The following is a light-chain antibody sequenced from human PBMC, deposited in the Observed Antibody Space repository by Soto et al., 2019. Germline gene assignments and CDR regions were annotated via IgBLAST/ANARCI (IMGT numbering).Light chain of an antibody. CDR1: QSISNF. CDR2: VAS. V-gene: IGKV1-39*01. Sequence: IQMTHSPSSLSASIGDRDTITCRASQSISNFLNWYQQKPGKDPKLLIHVASSLQSGVPSRFSGSGSRTDFALTISSLQPEDFATYYCQQSYNIPRTFGQGTRLEIK. CDR3: QQSYNIPRT. J-gene: IGKJ5*01.